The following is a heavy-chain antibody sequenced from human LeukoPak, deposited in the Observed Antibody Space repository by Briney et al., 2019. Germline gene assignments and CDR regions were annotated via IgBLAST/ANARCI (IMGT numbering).Heavy chain of an antibody. Sequence: SETLSLTCTVSGGSISSSSYYWGWIRQPPGKGLEWIGSIYYSGSTYYNPSLKSRVTISVDTSKNQFSLKLSSVTAADTAVYYCASSYSSSSVPFLDYWGQGTLVTVSS. CDR2: IYYSGST. CDR1: GGSISSSSYY. D-gene: IGHD6-6*01. V-gene: IGHV4-39*01. J-gene: IGHJ4*02. CDR3: ASSYSSSSVPFLDY.